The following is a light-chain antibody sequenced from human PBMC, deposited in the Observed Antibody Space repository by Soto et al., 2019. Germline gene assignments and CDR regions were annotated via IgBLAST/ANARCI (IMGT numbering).Light chain of an antibody. Sequence: QSALTQPPSASGSPGQSVTISCTGTSSDVGDYDDVSWYQHHPGKAPKLIIYDVTKRPSGVPDRFSGSKSGPTASLTVSGLQAEDEADYCCGSYAGRNPLVFGGGTKLTVL. V-gene: IGLV2-8*01. CDR2: DVT. J-gene: IGLJ1*01. CDR1: SSDVGDYDD. CDR3: GSYAGRNPLV.